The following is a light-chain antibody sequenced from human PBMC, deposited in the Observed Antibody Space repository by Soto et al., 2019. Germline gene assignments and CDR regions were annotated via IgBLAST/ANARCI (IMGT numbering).Light chain of an antibody. V-gene: IGLV2-23*02. Sequence: QSALTQPASVSGSPGQSITISCTGTSNDVGGYNLMSWFQQHPGKDPKLMISEVNKRPSGVSNRFAGSKSANTASLTISGLQAEDAADYDCCSHVGGRSPPWVFRGGTQLTVL. CDR3: CSHVGGRSPPWV. CDR1: SNDVGGYNL. CDR2: EVN. J-gene: IGLJ3*02.